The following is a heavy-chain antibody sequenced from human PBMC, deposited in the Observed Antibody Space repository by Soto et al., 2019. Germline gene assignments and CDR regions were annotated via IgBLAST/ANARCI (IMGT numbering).Heavy chain of an antibody. Sequence: GGSLRLSCAASGFTFSSYAMSWVRQAPGKGLEWVSAISGSGGSTYYADSVKGRFTISRDNSKNTLYLQMNSLGAEDTAVYYCAKMGRELYHYYYGMDVWGQGTTVTVSS. CDR1: GFTFSSYA. D-gene: IGHD3-10*01. J-gene: IGHJ6*02. V-gene: IGHV3-23*01. CDR3: AKMGRELYHYYYGMDV. CDR2: ISGSGGST.